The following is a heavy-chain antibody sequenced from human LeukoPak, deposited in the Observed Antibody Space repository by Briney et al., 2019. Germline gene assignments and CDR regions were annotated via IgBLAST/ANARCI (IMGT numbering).Heavy chain of an antibody. CDR1: GYSISSGYY. V-gene: IGHV4-38-2*02. Sequence: SETLSLTCTVSGYSISSGYYWGWIRQPPGKGLEWIGSIYHSGSTYYNPSLKSRVTISVDTSKNQFSLKLSSVTAADTAVYYCASCVGYYGSGSYCPDYWSQGTLVTVSS. J-gene: IGHJ4*02. D-gene: IGHD3-10*01. CDR2: IYHSGST. CDR3: ASCVGYYGSGSYCPDY.